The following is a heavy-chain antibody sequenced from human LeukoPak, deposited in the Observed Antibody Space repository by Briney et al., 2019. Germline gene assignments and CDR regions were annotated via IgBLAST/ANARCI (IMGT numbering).Heavy chain of an antibody. CDR1: GFTFSGYA. CDR2: ISYDGSNK. CDR3: ARETSAIVVVVAAARGDAFDI. V-gene: IGHV3-30*04. J-gene: IGHJ3*02. D-gene: IGHD2-15*01. Sequence: GGSLRLSRAASGFTFSGYAMHWVRQAPGKGLEWVAVISYDGSNKYYADSVKGRFTISRDNSKNTLYLQMNSLRAEDTAVYYCARETSAIVVVVAAARGDAFDIWGQGTMVTVSS.